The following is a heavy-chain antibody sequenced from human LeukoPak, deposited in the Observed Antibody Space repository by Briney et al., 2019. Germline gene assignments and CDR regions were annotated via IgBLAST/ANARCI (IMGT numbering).Heavy chain of an antibody. Sequence: ASVKVSCKASGYIFTSYYIHWVRRAPGQGLEWMGIINLTVGSTTFAQKFQGRVTMTRDTSTSTVYMELSSLRSEDTAVYYCARDLDGSSWYLDYWGQGTLVTVSS. D-gene: IGHD6-13*01. CDR2: INLTVGST. CDR3: ARDLDGSSWYLDY. V-gene: IGHV1-46*01. J-gene: IGHJ4*02. CDR1: GYIFTSYY.